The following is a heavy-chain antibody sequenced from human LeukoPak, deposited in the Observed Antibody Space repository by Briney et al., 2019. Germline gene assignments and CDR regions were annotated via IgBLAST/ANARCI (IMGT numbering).Heavy chain of an antibody. D-gene: IGHD6-13*01. CDR1: GFTVSSNY. CDR2: IYSGGST. V-gene: IGHV3-53*01. Sequence: GGSLGLSCAASGFTVSSNYMSWVRQAPGKGLEWVSVIYSGGSTYYADSVKGRFTISRDNSKNTLYLQMNSLRAEDTAVYYCARDLDIREQYSSSWIYAFDIWGQGTMVTVSS. CDR3: ARDLDIREQYSSSWIYAFDI. J-gene: IGHJ3*02.